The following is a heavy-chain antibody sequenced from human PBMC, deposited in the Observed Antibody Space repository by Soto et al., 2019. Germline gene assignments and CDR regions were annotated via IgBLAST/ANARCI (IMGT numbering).Heavy chain of an antibody. V-gene: IGHV1-3*01. J-gene: IGHJ4*02. CDR3: TRMIRGYACDY. Sequence: QVQFVQSGAEVKKPGASVKVSCKASGYTFISYTMHWVRQAPGQSLEWIGWVIPGNGDTKYSQKFQGRVTFTRDTSANTAYRELSSLRSEDTATYYCTRMIRGYACDYWGQGTLVTVSS. CDR1: GYTFISYT. CDR2: VIPGNGDT. D-gene: IGHD5-12*01.